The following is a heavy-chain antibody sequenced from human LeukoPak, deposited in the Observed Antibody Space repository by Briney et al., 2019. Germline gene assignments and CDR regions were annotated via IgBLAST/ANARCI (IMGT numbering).Heavy chain of an antibody. D-gene: IGHD3-10*01. CDR1: GYTFTEYY. J-gene: IGHJ5*02. CDR2: INPNSGGT. Sequence: ASVKVSCKASGYTFTEYYMHWVRQAPGQGHEWMGWINPNSGGTKYAQKFQGRVTMTRDTSFSTAYMELIGLRSDDTAVYYCARDAVIRGSGSSNWFDPWGQGTLVTVSS. V-gene: IGHV1-2*02. CDR3: ARDAVIRGSGSSNWFDP.